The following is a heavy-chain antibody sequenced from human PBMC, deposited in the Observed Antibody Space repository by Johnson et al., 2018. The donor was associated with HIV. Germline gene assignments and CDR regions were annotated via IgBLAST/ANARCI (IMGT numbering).Heavy chain of an antibody. Sequence: QEKLVESGGGLVQPGRSLRLSCAASAFPFDDHALLWVRQTPGKGLDWVAVISYDGSNKYYADSVKGRFTIARDNSKNTRYLQMNSLRAEDTAVYYCANSYSSSSGNNDYAFDIWGQGTMVTVSS. CDR1: AFPFDDHA. V-gene: IGHV3-30-3*01. CDR2: ISYDGSNK. D-gene: IGHD6-6*01. CDR3: ANSYSSSSGNNDYAFDI. J-gene: IGHJ3*02.